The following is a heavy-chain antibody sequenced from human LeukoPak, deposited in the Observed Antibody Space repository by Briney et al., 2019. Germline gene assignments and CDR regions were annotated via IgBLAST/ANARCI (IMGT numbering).Heavy chain of an antibody. V-gene: IGHV3-30*04. CDR1: GFTFSSYA. CDR2: ISYDGSNK. J-gene: IGHJ4*02. Sequence: GGSLRLSCAASGFTFSSYAMHWVRQAPGKGLEWVAVISYDGSNKYYADSVKGRFTISRDNSKNTLYLQMNSLRAEDTAVYYCAKSSEDIVVVPAAHFVVVTAIDYWGQGTLVTVSS. CDR3: AKSSEDIVVVPAAHFVVVTAIDY. D-gene: IGHD2-2*01.